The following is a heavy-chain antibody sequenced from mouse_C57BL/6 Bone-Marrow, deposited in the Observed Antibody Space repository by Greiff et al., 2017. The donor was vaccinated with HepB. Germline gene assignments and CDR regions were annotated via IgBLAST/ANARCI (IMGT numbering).Heavy chain of an antibody. V-gene: IGHV5-4*01. D-gene: IGHD3-3*01. J-gene: IGHJ2*01. Sequence: EVQVVESGGGLVKPGGSLKLSCAASGFTFSSYAMSWVRQTPEKRLEWVATISDGGSYTYYPDNVKGRFTISRDNAKNNLYLQMSHLKSEDTAMYYCARGRLRGYFDYWGQGTTLTVSS. CDR2: ISDGGSYT. CDR3: ARGRLRGYFDY. CDR1: GFTFSSYA.